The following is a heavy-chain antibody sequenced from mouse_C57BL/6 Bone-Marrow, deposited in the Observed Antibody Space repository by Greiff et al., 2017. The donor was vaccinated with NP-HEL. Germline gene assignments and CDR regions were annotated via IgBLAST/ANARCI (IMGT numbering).Heavy chain of an antibody. CDR2: IDPNSGGT. CDR3: ESQGSNYGLYYFDY. CDR1: GYTFTSYW. D-gene: IGHD2-5*01. J-gene: IGHJ2*01. Sequence: QVQLQQSGAELARPGASVKLSCKASGYTFTSYWMHWVKQRPGRGLEWIGRIDPNSGGTKYNEKFKSKATLTVDKPSSTAYMQLSSLTSEDSAVYYGESQGSNYGLYYFDYWGQGTTLTVSS. V-gene: IGHV1-72*01.